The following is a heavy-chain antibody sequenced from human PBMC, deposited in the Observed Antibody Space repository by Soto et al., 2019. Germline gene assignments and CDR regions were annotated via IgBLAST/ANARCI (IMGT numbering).Heavy chain of an antibody. V-gene: IGHV5-51*01. CDR1: GYSFTSYW. J-gene: IGHJ6*02. CDR3: ARHQSSYSYGYFGGMDV. D-gene: IGHD5-18*01. CDR2: IYPGDSDT. Sequence: GESLKISCKGSGYSFTSYWIGWVRQMPGKGLECMGIIYPGDSDTRYSPSFQGQVTISADKSISTAYLQWSSLKASGTAMYYCARHQSSYSYGYFGGMDVWGQGTTVTVS.